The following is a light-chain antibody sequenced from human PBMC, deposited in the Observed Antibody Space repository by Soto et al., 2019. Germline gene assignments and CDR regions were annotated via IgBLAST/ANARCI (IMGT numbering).Light chain of an antibody. V-gene: IGLV2-8*01. J-gene: IGLJ1*01. CDR2: GVN. CDR1: SSDVGGYNY. Sequence: QSVLTQPPSASGSPGQSVTISCTGTSSDVGGYNYVSWYQQHPGKAPKLMIFGVNKRPSGVPDRFSGSKSGNTASLTVSGLQSEDEADYYCISSAASDEFGYVFGPGTKVTVL. CDR3: ISSAASDEFGYV.